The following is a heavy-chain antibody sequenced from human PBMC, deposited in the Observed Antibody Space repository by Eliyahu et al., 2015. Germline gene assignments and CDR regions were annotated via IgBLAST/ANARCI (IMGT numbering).Heavy chain of an antibody. D-gene: IGHD3-9*01. J-gene: IGHJ4*02. CDR3: ARQTDRSHYDILTGYYRADFDY. CDR2: IYYSGST. Sequence: QLQLQESGPGLVKPSETLSLTCTVSGGSIRSSSYYWGWXRQPPGKGLEWXGSIYYSGSTYYNPSLKSRVTISVDTSKNQFSLKLSSVTAADTAVYYCARQTDRSHYDILTGYYRADFDYWGQGTLVTVSS. CDR1: GGSIRSSSYY. V-gene: IGHV4-39*01.